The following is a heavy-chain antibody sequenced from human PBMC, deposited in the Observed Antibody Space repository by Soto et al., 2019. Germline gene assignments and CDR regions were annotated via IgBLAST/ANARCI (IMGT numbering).Heavy chain of an antibody. D-gene: IGHD5-18*01. J-gene: IGHJ3*02. V-gene: IGHV3-21*01. Sequence: ETLRLSCAASGFTFSSYSMNWVRQAPGKGLEWVSSISSSSSYIYYADSVKGRFTIPRDNAKNSLYLQMNSLRAEDTAVYYCARDQDSYGSSAFDIWGQGTMVTVSS. CDR1: GFTFSSYS. CDR3: ARDQDSYGSSAFDI. CDR2: ISSSSSYI.